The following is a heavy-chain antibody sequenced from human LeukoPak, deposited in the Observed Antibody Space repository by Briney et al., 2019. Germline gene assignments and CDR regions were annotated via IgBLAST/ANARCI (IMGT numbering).Heavy chain of an antibody. D-gene: IGHD3-10*01. V-gene: IGHV5-51*01. Sequence: GESLKIPCQGSGYTFTSYWIAWVRQMPGEGLEWMGIIYPGDSDTRYSPSFQGQATISADKSISTVYLQWGSLKASDTAMYYCARQPGAGWFDPWGQGTLVTVSS. CDR2: IYPGDSDT. CDR1: GYTFTSYW. CDR3: ARQPGAGWFDP. J-gene: IGHJ5*02.